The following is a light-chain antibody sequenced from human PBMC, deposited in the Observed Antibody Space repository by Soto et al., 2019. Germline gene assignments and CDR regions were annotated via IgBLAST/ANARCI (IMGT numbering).Light chain of an antibody. CDR2: GVS. Sequence: ETILTRSPGTLSLSPGERATLSCRASQSVSGSFLAWYQQKPGQAPRLLIYGVSTRATGVPARFSGSGSETDFSLTISSLQIEDFALYYCQQSNNWPPLTFGGGTKVDIK. J-gene: IGKJ4*01. CDR3: QQSNNWPPLT. CDR1: QSVSGSF. V-gene: IGKV3D-7*01.